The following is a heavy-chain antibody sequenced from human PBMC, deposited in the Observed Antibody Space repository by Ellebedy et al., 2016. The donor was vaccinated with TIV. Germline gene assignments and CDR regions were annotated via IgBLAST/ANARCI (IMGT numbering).Heavy chain of an antibody. Sequence: SETLSLTCAVYGGSFSGYYWSWIRQPPGKGLEWIGEINHSGSINYNPSLKSRVTISVDTSKNQFSLKLSSVTAADTAVYYCAREGSSSGLDYWGQGTLVTVSS. V-gene: IGHV4-34*01. J-gene: IGHJ4*02. CDR2: INHSGSI. CDR1: GGSFSGYY. D-gene: IGHD6-6*01. CDR3: AREGSSSGLDY.